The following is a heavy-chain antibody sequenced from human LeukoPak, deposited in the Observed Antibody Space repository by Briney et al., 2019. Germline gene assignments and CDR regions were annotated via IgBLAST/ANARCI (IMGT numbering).Heavy chain of an antibody. V-gene: IGHV4-59*01. Sequence: SETLSLTCTVSGGSISSYYWNWIRQPPGKGLEWIGYIYYSGSTNYNPSLKSRVTISVDTSKNQFSLKLSSVTAADTAVYYCASGGYDWKYYFDYWGQGTLVTVSS. D-gene: IGHD5-12*01. CDR3: ASGGYDWKYYFDY. J-gene: IGHJ4*02. CDR2: IYYSGST. CDR1: GGSISSYY.